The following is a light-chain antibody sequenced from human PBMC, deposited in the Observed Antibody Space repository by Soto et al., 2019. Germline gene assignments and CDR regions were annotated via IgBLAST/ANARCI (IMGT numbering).Light chain of an antibody. CDR3: QLSQQRSSWPPIA. J-gene: IGKJ5*01. CDR1: QSVRSTY. V-gene: IGKV3D-20*02. CDR2: GAS. Sequence: ILLTQSPGTLSLSRWEIATLSCRASQSVRSTYLAWYQQRPGQAPRLLIYGASSRATGIPERFSGSGSGTDFTLSISSLEPEDFAVYYCQLSQQRSSWPPIAFGQGTRLEIK.